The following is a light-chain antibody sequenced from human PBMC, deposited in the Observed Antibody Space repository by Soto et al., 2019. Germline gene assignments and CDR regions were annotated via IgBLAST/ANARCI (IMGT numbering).Light chain of an antibody. CDR1: QSVSSNY. CDR2: GAS. CDR3: QQYGSSPLT. Sequence: EIVLTQSPGTLSLSPGERATLSCRASQSVSSNYLVWYQQKPGQAPRLLIYGASSRATGIPDRFSGSGSGTDFTLTISRLEPEDFAVYYCQQYGSSPLTFGGGTK. V-gene: IGKV3-20*01. J-gene: IGKJ4*01.